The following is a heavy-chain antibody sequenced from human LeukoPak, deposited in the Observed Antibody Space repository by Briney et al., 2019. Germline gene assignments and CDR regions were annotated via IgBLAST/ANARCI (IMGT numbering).Heavy chain of an antibody. CDR1: GYTFTSYY. CDR3: ARAPYSSSWYLPEAY. D-gene: IGHD6-13*01. J-gene: IGHJ4*02. CDR2: INPSGGST. V-gene: IGHV1-46*01. Sequence: ASVKVSCKASGYTFTSYYMHWVRQAPGQGLEWMGIINPSGGSTSYAQKFQGRVTMTRDMSTSTVYMELSSLRSEDTAVYYCARAPYSSSWYLPEAYWGQGTLVTVSS.